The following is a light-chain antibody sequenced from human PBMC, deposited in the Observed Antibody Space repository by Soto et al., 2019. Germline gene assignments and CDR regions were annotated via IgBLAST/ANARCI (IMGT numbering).Light chain of an antibody. V-gene: IGLV1-47*01. CDR2: RNN. CDR3: SSFAGPVWV. CDR1: SSNIGSDY. J-gene: IGLJ3*02. Sequence: QSVLTQPPSVSGTPGQRVTISCSGSSSNIGSDYVYWFQQLPGTAPKVLIYRNNQRPSGVPERFSGSKSGTSASLAISGLRSEDEADYYCSSFAGPVWVFGGGTKLTVL.